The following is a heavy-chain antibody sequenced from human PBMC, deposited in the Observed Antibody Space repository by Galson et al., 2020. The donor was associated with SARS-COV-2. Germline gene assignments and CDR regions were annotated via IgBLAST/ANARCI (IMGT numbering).Heavy chain of an antibody. V-gene: IGHV4-31*03. D-gene: IGHD3-10*01. CDR3: ARGVGWFGDPTDNWFDP. CDR2: IYYSGST. J-gene: IGHJ5*02. Sequence: SETLSLTCTVSGGSISSGGYYWSWIRQHPGKGLEWIGYIYYSGSTYYNPSLKSRVTISVDTSKNQFSLKLSSVTAADTAVYYCARGVGWFGDPTDNWFDPWGQGTLVTVS. CDR1: GGSISSGGYY.